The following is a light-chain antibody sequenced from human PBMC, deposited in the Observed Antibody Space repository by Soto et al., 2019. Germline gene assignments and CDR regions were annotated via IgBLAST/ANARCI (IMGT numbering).Light chain of an antibody. V-gene: IGKV3-11*01. CDR2: EAL. Sequence: ETVWTQSPATLSLSPGERATLSCRASRSISTYLAWYQQKPGQAPRLLIYEALNRATGIPARFSGSGSGTDFTLTISSLEPEDFAVYYCQQSNNWPLTFGGGTKVEIK. J-gene: IGKJ4*02. CDR3: QQSNNWPLT. CDR1: RSISTY.